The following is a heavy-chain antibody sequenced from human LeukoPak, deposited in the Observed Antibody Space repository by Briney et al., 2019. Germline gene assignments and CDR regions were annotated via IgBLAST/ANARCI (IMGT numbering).Heavy chain of an antibody. CDR2: IYTSGST. V-gene: IGHV4-4*09. Sequence: PSETLSLTCTVSGGSISSYYWSWIRQPPGKGLEWIGYIYTSGSTNYNPSLKSRVTISVDTSKNQFSLKLSSVTAADTAVYYCARLNRVPAAISGVAPRGEFDSWGQGTLVTVSS. CDR3: ARLNRVPAAISGVAPRGEFDS. CDR1: GGSISSYY. D-gene: IGHD2-2*02. J-gene: IGHJ5*01.